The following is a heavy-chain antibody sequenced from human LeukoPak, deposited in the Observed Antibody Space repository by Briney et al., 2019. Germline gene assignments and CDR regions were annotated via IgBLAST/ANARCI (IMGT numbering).Heavy chain of an antibody. J-gene: IGHJ4*02. Sequence: GGSLRLSCAASEFTVSSNYMSWVRQAPGKGLEWVSVIYSGGSTYNADSVKGRFTISRDSSKNTLYLQMNSLRAEDTAVYYCARIAVAGLNFDFWGQGTLVTVYS. CDR2: IYSGGST. D-gene: IGHD6-19*01. CDR1: EFTVSSNY. CDR3: ARIAVAGLNFDF. V-gene: IGHV3-66*01.